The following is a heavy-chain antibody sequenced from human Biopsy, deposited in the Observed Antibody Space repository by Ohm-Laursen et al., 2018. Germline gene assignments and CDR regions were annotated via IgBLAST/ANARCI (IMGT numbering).Heavy chain of an antibody. CDR1: GGSISSYY. CDR2: IFYSGST. J-gene: IGHJ5*02. D-gene: IGHD5-24*01. Sequence: SDTLSLTCNVSGGSISSYYWSWIRQSPGKGLEWIGFIFYSGSTYYNPSLKSRTTISVDSSKNQFSLRLRPVTAADTAVYYCARGGNGYNYVTPGTWFDPWGRGTLVTVSS. V-gene: IGHV4-59*07. CDR3: ARGGNGYNYVTPGTWFDP.